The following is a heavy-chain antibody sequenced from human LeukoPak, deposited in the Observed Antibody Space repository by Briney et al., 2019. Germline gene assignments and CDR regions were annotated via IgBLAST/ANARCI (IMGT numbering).Heavy chain of an antibody. CDR2: ISDSGGST. D-gene: IGHD6-13*01. CDR3: AKELKIAPAGTVGFDI. CDR1: GFTFSSYA. J-gene: IGHJ3*02. Sequence: GGSLRLSCAASGFTFSSYAMSWVRQAPGKGLEWVSAISDSGGSTYYADSVKGRFTISRDNSKNTLYLQMNSLRAEDTAVYYCAKELKIAPAGTVGFDIWGQGTMVSVSS. V-gene: IGHV3-23*01.